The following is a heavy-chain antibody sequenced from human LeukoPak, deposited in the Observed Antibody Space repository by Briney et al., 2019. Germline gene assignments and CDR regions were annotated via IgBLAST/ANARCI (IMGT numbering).Heavy chain of an antibody. D-gene: IGHD2-15*01. CDR1: GFTVSSNY. CDR3: AFRYSVVAAFDI. J-gene: IGHJ3*02. Sequence: GGSLRLSCAASGFTVSSNYMSWVRRAPGKGLEWVSVIYSGGSTYYADSVKGRFTISRDNSKNTLYLQMNSLRAEDTAVYYCAFRYSVVAAFDIWGQGTMVTVSS. V-gene: IGHV3-66*01. CDR2: IYSGGST.